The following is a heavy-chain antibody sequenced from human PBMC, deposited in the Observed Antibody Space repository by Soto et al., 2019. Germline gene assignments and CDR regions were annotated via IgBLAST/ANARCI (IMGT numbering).Heavy chain of an antibody. V-gene: IGHV4-4*07. CDR2: IYTSGST. CDR1: GGSIISYY. CDR3: AREYYYDSSGYYYAYNWFDP. D-gene: IGHD3-22*01. Sequence: SETLSLTCTVSGGSIISYYWSWIRQPAGKGLKWIGRIYTSGSTNYNPSLKSRVTMSVDTSKNQFSLKLSSVTAADTAVYYCAREYYYDSSGYYYAYNWFDPWGQGTLVTVS. J-gene: IGHJ5*02.